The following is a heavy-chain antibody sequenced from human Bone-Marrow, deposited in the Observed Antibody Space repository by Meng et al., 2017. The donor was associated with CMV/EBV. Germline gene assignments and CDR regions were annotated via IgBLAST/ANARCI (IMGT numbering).Heavy chain of an antibody. CDR1: GFTFSGSA. Sequence: GGSLRLSCAASGFTFSGSAILWVRQASGKGLEWVGRIRRKTNNYATSYAASVKGRFTIFRDDSKNMAYLQMSSLKTEDTAIYYCTTRIAVAVGLNVFWGQGALVTASS. D-gene: IGHD6-19*01. CDR3: TTRIAVAVGLNVF. CDR2: IRRKTNNYAT. J-gene: IGHJ4*02. V-gene: IGHV3-73*01.